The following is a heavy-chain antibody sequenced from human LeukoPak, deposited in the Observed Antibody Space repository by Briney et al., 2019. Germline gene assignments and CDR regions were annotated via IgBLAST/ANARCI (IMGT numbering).Heavy chain of an antibody. J-gene: IGHJ4*02. D-gene: IGHD5-24*01. CDR1: GFTFTNYA. V-gene: IGHV3-23*01. CDR2: ISGTGGVT. CDR3: AKVQEMATILPPFHY. Sequence: PGGSLRLSCAASGFTFTNYAMSWVRQAPGKGLEWVSAISGTGGVTYYADSVKGRFTISRDNSKNTLYLQVNSLRAADTAVYYCAKVQEMATILPPFHYWGQGTLATVSS.